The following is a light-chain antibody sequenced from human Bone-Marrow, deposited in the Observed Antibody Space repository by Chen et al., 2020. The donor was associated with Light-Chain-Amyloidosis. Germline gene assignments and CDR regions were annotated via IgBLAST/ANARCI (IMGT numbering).Light chain of an antibody. J-gene: IGLJ3*02. CDR3: QSYQGSSQGV. Sequence: FMLTQPHSLSESPGKTVIISCTRSSGSIATNYVQWYQQRPGSSPTTVIYEDDRRPSGFPDRFSGSIDRSSNSASLTISGLKTEDEADYYCQSYQGSSQGVFGGGTKLTVL. CDR2: EDD. V-gene: IGLV6-57*01. CDR1: SGSIATNY.